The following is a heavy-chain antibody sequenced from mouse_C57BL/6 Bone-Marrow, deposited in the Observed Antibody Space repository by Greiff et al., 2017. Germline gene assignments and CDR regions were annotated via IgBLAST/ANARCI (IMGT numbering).Heavy chain of an antibody. D-gene: IGHD2-2*01. CDR1: GYTFTDYN. CDR3: ARLVVWYFDV. CDR2: INPNNGGT. J-gene: IGHJ1*03. V-gene: IGHV1-18*01. Sequence: VHVKQSGPELVKPGASVKIPCKASGYTFTDYNMDWVKQSHGKSLEWIGDINPNNGGTIYNQKFKGKATLTVDKSSSTAYMELRSLTSEDTAVYYCARLVVWYFDVWGTGTTVTVSS.